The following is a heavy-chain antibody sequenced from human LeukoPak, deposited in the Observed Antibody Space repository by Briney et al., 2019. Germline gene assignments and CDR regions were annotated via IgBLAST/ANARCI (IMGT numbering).Heavy chain of an antibody. J-gene: IGHJ4*02. V-gene: IGHV1-69-2*01. Sequence: GATVRISCKASGYRFSDYYIHWVKQAPGKGLEWMGRVNPKNGETMYVGKLLGRISISADTSTDTVYMELSSLRSEDTAVYYCATPSGSYFGYYYFHWWGQGTLVTVSS. CDR3: ATPSGSYFGYYYFHW. D-gene: IGHD3-22*01. CDR1: GYRFSDYY. CDR2: VNPKNGET.